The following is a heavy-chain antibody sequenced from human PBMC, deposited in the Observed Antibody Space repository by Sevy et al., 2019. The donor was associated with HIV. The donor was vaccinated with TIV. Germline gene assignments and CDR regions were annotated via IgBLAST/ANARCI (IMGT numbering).Heavy chain of an antibody. CDR2: ISSSSYI. J-gene: IGHJ4*02. V-gene: IGHV3-21*01. D-gene: IGHD6-13*01. CDR1: GFTFSSYS. Sequence: GGSLRLSCAASGFTFSSYSMNWVRQAPGKGLEWVSPISSSSYIYYADSVKGRFTISRDNAKNSLYLQMNSLRAEDTAVYYCARMFSGRSIAAADDYWGQGTLVTVSS. CDR3: ARMFSGRSIAAADDY.